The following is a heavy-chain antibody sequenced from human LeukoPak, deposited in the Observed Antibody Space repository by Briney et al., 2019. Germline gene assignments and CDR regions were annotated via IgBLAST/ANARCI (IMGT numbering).Heavy chain of an antibody. CDR3: ARRRAASWSFDS. V-gene: IGHV3-66*04. J-gene: IGHJ4*02. CDR2: IYTDGRT. CDR1: GFTVSSNY. Sequence: GESLKISCAASGFTVSSNYMGWVRQAPGKGLEWVSVIYTDGRTYSADSMKGRFTLSRDNSKNTLYLQMSSLRAEDTAVYYCARRRAASWSFDSWGQGTLVTVSS. D-gene: IGHD6-13*01.